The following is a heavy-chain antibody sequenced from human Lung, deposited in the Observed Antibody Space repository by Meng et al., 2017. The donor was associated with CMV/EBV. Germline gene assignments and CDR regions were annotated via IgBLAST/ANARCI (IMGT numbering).Heavy chain of an antibody. CDR3: ARRGEDSSLQDYYFDGMDV. J-gene: IGHJ6*02. Sequence: GGSLRLSCKGSGYTFTKYWIGWVRQMPGKGLEWMGIVYPGDSDMSYSPSFQGQVTISADKSINTAYLQWSSLKDSDSAMYYCARRGEDSSLQDYYFDGMDVWGQGTTVTVSS. D-gene: IGHD6-6*01. CDR1: GYTFTKYW. CDR2: VYPGDSDM. V-gene: IGHV5-51*01.